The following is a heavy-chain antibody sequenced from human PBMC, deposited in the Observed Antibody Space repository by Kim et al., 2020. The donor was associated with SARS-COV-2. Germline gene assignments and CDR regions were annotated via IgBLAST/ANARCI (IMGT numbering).Heavy chain of an antibody. CDR3: ARPFGSSGYYYY. Sequence: YDNPARKSRVPISVDTSKNQFSLKLSSVTAADTAVYYCARPFGSSGYYYYWGQGTLVTVSS. D-gene: IGHD3-22*01. V-gene: IGHV4-39*07. J-gene: IGHJ4*02.